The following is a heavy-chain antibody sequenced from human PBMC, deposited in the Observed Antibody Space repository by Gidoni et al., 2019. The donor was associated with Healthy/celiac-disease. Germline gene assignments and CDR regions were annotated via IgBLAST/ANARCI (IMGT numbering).Heavy chain of an antibody. CDR1: GGTFSSYA. CDR3: ALADCSSTSCYRKGGDY. CDR2: IIPILGIA. Sequence: QVQLVQSGAEVKKPGSSVKVSCKASGGTFSSYAISWVRQAPGQGLEWMGRIIPILGIANYAQKFQGRVTITADKSTSTAYMELSSLRSEDTAVYYCALADCSSTSCYRKGGDYWGQGTLVTVSS. V-gene: IGHV1-69*04. J-gene: IGHJ4*02. D-gene: IGHD2-2*01.